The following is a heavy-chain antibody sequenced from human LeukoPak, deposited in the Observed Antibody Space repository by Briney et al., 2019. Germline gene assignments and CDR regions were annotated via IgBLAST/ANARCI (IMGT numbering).Heavy chain of an antibody. Sequence: ASVRVSCKASGYTFTGYYMHWVRQAPGQGLEWMGWINPNSGGTNYAQKFRGRVTMTRATSISTAYMELSRLRSDDTAVYYCARRVVPAAIGAFDIWGQGTMVTVSS. V-gene: IGHV1-2*02. CDR1: GYTFTGYY. CDR2: INPNSGGT. J-gene: IGHJ3*02. CDR3: ARRVVPAAIGAFDI. D-gene: IGHD2-2*01.